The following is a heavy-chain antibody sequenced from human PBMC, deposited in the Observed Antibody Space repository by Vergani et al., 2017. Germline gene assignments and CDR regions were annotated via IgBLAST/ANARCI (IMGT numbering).Heavy chain of an antibody. CDR2: INPKSADS. Sequence: QEQLVQSGAEVKKPGASVKVSCKASGYTFTGYYIHWVRQAPGQGLEWMGWINPKSADSNYAQKFQDRVTMTRETSISTVYMELSRLTSDDTAVYYCARDLNFYGSGSYLDYWGQGTLVTVSS. V-gene: IGHV1-2*02. CDR3: ARDLNFYGSGSYLDY. CDR1: GYTFTGYY. D-gene: IGHD3-10*01. J-gene: IGHJ4*02.